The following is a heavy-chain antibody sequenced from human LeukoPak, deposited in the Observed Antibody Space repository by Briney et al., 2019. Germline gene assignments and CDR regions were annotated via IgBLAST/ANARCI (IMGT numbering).Heavy chain of an antibody. D-gene: IGHD2-21*02. CDR1: GFTFSSYS. V-gene: IGHV3-21*01. CDR3: ARQMTAIDDAFDI. J-gene: IGHJ3*02. Sequence: GGSLRLSCAASGFTFSSYSMNWVRQAPGKGLDWVSSISSSSSYIYYADSVKGRFTISRDNAKDSLYLQMNSLRAEDTAVYYCARQMTAIDDAFDIWGQGTMVTVSS. CDR2: ISSSSSYI.